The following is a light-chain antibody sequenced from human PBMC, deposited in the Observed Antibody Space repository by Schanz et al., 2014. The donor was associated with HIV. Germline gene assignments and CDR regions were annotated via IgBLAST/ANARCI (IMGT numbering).Light chain of an antibody. CDR3: AAWDVLLNGPV. CDR1: SSDVGSYNL. CDR2: EGS. Sequence: QSALTQPASVSGSPGQSITTSCTGTSSDVGSYNLVSWYQQHPGKAPKLMIYEGSKRPAGVPDRFSGSKSGNTASLTISGLQAEDEADYYCAAWDVLLNGPVFGGGTQLTVL. V-gene: IGLV2-14*02. J-gene: IGLJ7*01.